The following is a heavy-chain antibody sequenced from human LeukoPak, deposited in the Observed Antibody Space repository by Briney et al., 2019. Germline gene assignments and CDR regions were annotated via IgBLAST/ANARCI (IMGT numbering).Heavy chain of an antibody. Sequence: SETLSLTCTVSGGSISSSSYYWGWIRQPPGKGLEWIGSIYYSGSTYYNPSLKSRVTISVDTSKNQFSLKLSSVTAADTAVYYCARHRSGSYYTYFDYWGQGTLVTVSS. V-gene: IGHV4-39*01. CDR3: ARHRSGSYYTYFDY. CDR2: IYYSGST. CDR1: GGSISSSSYY. D-gene: IGHD3-10*01. J-gene: IGHJ4*02.